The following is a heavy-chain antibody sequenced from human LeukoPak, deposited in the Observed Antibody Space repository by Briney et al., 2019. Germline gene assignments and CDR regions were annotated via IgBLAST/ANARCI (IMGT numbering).Heavy chain of an antibody. V-gene: IGHV1-2*02. CDR1: GYTFTGYY. J-gene: IGHJ5*02. CDR2: INLNGGGT. Sequence: ASVKVSCKASGYTFTGYYIHWVRQAPGQGLEWMGGINLNGGGTSYAQKFQGRVTMTRDTSISTAYMELDRLTSDDTAVYYCARDYGPYPGCSWFDPWGQGTLVTVSS. D-gene: IGHD2-21*01. CDR3: ARDYGPYPGCSWFDP.